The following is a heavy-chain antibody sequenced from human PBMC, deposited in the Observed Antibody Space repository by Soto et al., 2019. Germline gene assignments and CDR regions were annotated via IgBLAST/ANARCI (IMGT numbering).Heavy chain of an antibody. CDR3: ARDRYSSSWYSSYYYYYGMDV. CDR1: GGSISSYY. CDR2: IYYSGST. Sequence: SETLSLTCTVSGGSISSYYWSWIRQPPGKGLEWIGYIYYSGSTNYNPSLKSRVTISVDTSKNQFSLKLSPVTAADTAVYYCARDRYSSSWYSSYYYYYGMDVWGQGTTVTVSS. V-gene: IGHV4-59*01. J-gene: IGHJ6*02. D-gene: IGHD6-13*01.